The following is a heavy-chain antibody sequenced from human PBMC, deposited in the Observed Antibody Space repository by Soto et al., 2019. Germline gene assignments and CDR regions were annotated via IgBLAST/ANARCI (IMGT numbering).Heavy chain of an antibody. V-gene: IGHV1-3*01. CDR2: INAGNGNT. J-gene: IGHJ2*01. CDR1: GYSLTSYA. CDR3: ASRTGTTPDWYFDL. Sequence: GASVKVSCKASGYSLTSYAMHWVRQAPGQRLEWMGWINAGNGNTKYSQKFQGRVTITRDTSASTAYMELSSLRSEDTAVYYCASRTGTTPDWYFDLWGRGTLVTVSS. D-gene: IGHD1-7*01.